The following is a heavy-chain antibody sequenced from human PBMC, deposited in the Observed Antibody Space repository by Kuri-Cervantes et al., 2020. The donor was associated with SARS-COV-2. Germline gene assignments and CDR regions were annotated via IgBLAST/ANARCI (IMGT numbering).Heavy chain of an antibody. V-gene: IGHV4-59*12. J-gene: IGHJ6*02. D-gene: IGHD3-3*01. CDR3: ASHGFDFWSGYARTYYYYYRMDV. CDR1: GGSISSYY. Sequence: SERLSLTCTVSGGSISSYYWSWIRQPPGKGMEWIGYIHYSGSTHYNPSLKSRVTISVDTSKSQFSLKLSSVTAADTAVYYCASHGFDFWSGYARTYYYYYRMDVWGQGTTVTVSS. CDR2: IHYSGST.